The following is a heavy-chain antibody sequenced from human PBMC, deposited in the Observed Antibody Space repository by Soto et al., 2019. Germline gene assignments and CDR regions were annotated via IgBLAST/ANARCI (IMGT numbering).Heavy chain of an antibody. CDR1: GASIRNFY. CDR3: AQTTGWPGFDY. J-gene: IGHJ4*02. V-gene: IGHV4-59*01. CDR2: IYNGERT. D-gene: IGHD6-19*01. Sequence: QVHLQESGPGLVKPSETMSLTCTASGASIRNFYWNWVRQFPGKGLEWIGHIYNGERTNYNPSLKSRVTISVDTSKNQFSLKLSSVTVADTAAYYCAQTTGWPGFDYWGQGTLVAVSS.